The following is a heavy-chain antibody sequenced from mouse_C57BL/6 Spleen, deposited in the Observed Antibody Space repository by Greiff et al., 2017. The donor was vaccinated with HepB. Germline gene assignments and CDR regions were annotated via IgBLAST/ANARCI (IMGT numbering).Heavy chain of an antibody. CDR3: ARVSGGMNAMDY. V-gene: IGHV1-4*01. CDR1: GYTFTSYT. Sequence: QVHVKQSGAELARPGASVKMSCKASGYTFTSYTMHWVKQRPGQGLEWIGYINPSSGYTKYNQKFKDKATLTADKSSSTAYMQLSSLTSEDSAVYYCARVSGGMNAMDYWGQGTSVTVSA. CDR2: INPSSGYT. J-gene: IGHJ4*01. D-gene: IGHD2-10*02.